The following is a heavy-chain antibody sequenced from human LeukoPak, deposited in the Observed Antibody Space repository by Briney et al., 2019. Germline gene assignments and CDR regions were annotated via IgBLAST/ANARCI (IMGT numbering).Heavy chain of an antibody. D-gene: IGHD5-24*01. V-gene: IGHV3-53*01. CDR2: IYSGGST. Sequence: GGSLRLSCAASGFTFSSYWMSWVRQAPGKGLEWVSVIYSGGSTYYADSVKGRFTISRDNSKNTLYLQMNSLRAEDTAVYYCARDSRDGYYFDYWGQGTLVTVSS. J-gene: IGHJ4*02. CDR3: ARDSRDGYYFDY. CDR1: GFTFSSYW.